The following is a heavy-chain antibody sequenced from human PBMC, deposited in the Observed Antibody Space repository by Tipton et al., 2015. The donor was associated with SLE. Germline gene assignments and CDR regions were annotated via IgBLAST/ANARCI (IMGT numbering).Heavy chain of an antibody. D-gene: IGHD6-13*01. CDR2: ISGSGGTT. CDR3: AKSRRQQLLQGWFDP. CDR1: GFTFSSYA. Sequence: GSLRLSCAATGFTFSSYAMSWVRQAPGKGLEWVSGISGSGGTTYYADSVKGRFTISRDNSKSTLYLQMNSLTVEDPAVYYCAKSRRQQLLQGWFDPWGQGTLVTVSS. J-gene: IGHJ5*02. V-gene: IGHV3-23*01.